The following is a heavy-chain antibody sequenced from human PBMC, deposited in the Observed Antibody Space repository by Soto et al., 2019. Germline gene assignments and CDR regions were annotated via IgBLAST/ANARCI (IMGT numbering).Heavy chain of an antibody. D-gene: IGHD6-19*01. CDR3: ARAVAVPADFDY. CDR2: INGGNGNT. Sequence: ASVKVSCKASGNTVPNYAIHWVRQAPGQRLEWMGWINGGNGNTYYSQKFQGRVTITRDTSASTAYMELSSLRSEDTAVYYCARAVAVPADFDYWGQGTLVTVSS. CDR1: GNTVPNYA. J-gene: IGHJ4*02. V-gene: IGHV1-3*01.